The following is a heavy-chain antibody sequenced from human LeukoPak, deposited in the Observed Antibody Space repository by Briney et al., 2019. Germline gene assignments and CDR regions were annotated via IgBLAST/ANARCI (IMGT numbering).Heavy chain of an antibody. CDR2: ISAYNGNT. V-gene: IGHV1-18*01. CDR3: AREGVTIFGVVIRLDYYYMDV. CDR1: GYTFTSYG. Sequence: APVKVSCKASGYTFTSYGISWVRQAPGQGLEWMGWISAYNGNTNYAQKLQGRVTMTTDTSTSTAYMELRSLRSDDTAVYYCAREGVTIFGVVIRLDYYYMDVWGKGTTVTVSS. J-gene: IGHJ6*03. D-gene: IGHD3-3*01.